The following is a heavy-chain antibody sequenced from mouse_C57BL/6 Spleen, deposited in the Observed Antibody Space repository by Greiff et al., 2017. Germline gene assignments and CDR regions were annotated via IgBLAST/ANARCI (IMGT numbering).Heavy chain of an antibody. CDR1: GYAFSSSW. CDR2: IYPGDGDT. CDR3: ARGGNYVDAMDY. J-gene: IGHJ4*01. V-gene: IGHV1-82*01. Sequence: QVQLKQSGPELVKPGASVKISCKASGYAFSSSWMNWVKQRPGKGLEWIGRIYPGDGDTNYNGKFKGKATLTADKSSSTAYMQLSSLTSEDSAVYFCARGGNYVDAMDYWGQGTSVTVSS. D-gene: IGHD2-1*01.